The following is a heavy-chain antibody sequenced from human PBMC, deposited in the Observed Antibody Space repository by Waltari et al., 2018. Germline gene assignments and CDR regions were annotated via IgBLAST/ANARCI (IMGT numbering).Heavy chain of an antibody. Sequence: QVQLVQSGAEVKKPGSSVKVSCKASGGTFTSYAISWVRQAPGTGLEWRGWIIPIFGTANYAQKFQGRVTITADESTSTAYMELSSLRSEDTAVYYCARDRRYCSSTSCYNGVVDPWGQGTLVTVSS. J-gene: IGHJ5*02. V-gene: IGHV1-69*01. CDR3: ARDRRYCSSTSCYNGVVDP. CDR1: GGTFTSYA. D-gene: IGHD2-2*02. CDR2: IIPIFGTA.